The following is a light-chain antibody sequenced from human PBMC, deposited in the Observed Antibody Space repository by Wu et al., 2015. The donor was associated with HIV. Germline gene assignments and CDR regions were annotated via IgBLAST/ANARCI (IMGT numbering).Light chain of an antibody. CDR3: QQYNSYFPT. Sequence: EVVMTQSPATLSVSPGERATLSCRASQSVNSRLAWYQQKLGQAPRLLIHGASIRATGIPARFTGSGSGTEFTLTISSLEPDDSGTYYCQQYNSYFPTFGQGTKLEI. J-gene: IGKJ2*01. CDR1: QSVNSR. CDR2: GAS. V-gene: IGKV3-15*01.